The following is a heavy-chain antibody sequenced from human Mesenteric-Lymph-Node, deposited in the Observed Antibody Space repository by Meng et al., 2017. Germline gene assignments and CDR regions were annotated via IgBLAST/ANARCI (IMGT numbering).Heavy chain of an antibody. V-gene: IGHV4-38-2*02. D-gene: IGHD3-9*01. Sequence: SETLSLTCTVSGYSISSGYYWGWIRQPPGKGLEWIGSIYHSGSTYYNPSLKSRVTISVDTSKNQFSLKLSSVTAADTAVYYCARGGRYYDILTGYYNYVDYWGQGTLVTVS. CDR3: ARGGRYYDILTGYYNYVDY. CDR2: IYHSGST. J-gene: IGHJ4*02. CDR1: GYSISSGYY.